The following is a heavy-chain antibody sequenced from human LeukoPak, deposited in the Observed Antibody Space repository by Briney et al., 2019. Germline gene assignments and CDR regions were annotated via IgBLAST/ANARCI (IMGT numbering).Heavy chain of an antibody. Sequence: ASVKVSCKASGYTFTAYYIHWVRQAPGKGLEWMGGFDPEDGETIYAQKFQGRVTMTEDTSTDTAYMELSSLRSEDTAVYYCATLPKAIFGARTGAFDIWGQGTMVTVSS. J-gene: IGHJ3*02. CDR2: FDPEDGET. V-gene: IGHV1-24*01. CDR3: ATLPKAIFGARTGAFDI. CDR1: GYTFTAYY. D-gene: IGHD3-3*01.